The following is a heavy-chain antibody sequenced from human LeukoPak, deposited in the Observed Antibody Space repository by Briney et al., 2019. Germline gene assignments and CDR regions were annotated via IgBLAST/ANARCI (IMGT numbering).Heavy chain of an antibody. CDR2: IYYSGST. J-gene: IGHJ4*02. Sequence: SETLSLTCTVSGGSISSSSYYWGWIRQPPGKGLEWIGSIYYSGSTYYHPSLKSRVTISVDTSKNQFSLKLSSVTAADTAVYYCARLHRVVVTADYWGQGTLVTVSS. D-gene: IGHD2-21*02. CDR1: GGSISSSSYY. V-gene: IGHV4-39*01. CDR3: ARLHRVVVTADY.